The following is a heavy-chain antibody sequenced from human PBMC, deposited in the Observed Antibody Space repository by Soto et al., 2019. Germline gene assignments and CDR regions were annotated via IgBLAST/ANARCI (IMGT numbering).Heavy chain of an antibody. V-gene: IGHV1-18*01. D-gene: IGHD3-10*01. CDR3: ARAGTPIDY. CDR1: GYTFTNFG. J-gene: IGHJ4*02. CDR2: ISAYNGNT. Sequence: QVQLVQSGAEVKKPGASVKVSCKASGYTFTNFGISWVRQAPGQGLEWMGWISAYNGNTNYAQKFQGRVTMNTDTSTSTAYMEVRSLRFDDTAVYYCARAGTPIDYWGQGTLVTVSS.